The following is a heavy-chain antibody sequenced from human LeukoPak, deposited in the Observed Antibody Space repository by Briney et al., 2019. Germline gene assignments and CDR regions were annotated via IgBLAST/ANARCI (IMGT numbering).Heavy chain of an antibody. CDR3: ARTLAAAGSHDAFDI. J-gene: IGHJ3*02. D-gene: IGHD6-13*01. CDR1: GFTFSSYS. Sequence: GGSLRLSCAASGFTFSSYSMNWVRQAPGKGLEWVSSISSSSSYIYYADSVKGRFTISRDNAKNSLYLQMNSLRAEDTAVYYCARTLAAAGSHDAFDIWGQGTMVTVSS. V-gene: IGHV3-21*01. CDR2: ISSSSSYI.